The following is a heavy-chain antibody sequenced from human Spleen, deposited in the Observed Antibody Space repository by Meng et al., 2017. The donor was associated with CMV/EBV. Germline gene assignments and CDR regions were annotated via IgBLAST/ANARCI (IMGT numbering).Heavy chain of an antibody. V-gene: IGHV1-2*02. CDR3: ARAPNDFWNDY. D-gene: IGHD3/OR15-3a*01. CDR1: GYTFTDYY. J-gene: IGHJ4*02. CDR2: INPDGGGA. Sequence: ASVKVSCKASGYTFTDYYIHWVRQVPGQGLEWMGGINPDGGGANSAQKFQGRVTMTRDTSISTAYMELTSLTSDDTAVFYCARAPNDFWNDYWGQGTLVTVSS.